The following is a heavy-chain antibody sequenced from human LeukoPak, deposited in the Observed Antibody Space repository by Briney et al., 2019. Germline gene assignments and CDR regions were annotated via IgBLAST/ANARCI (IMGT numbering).Heavy chain of an antibody. J-gene: IGHJ4*02. V-gene: IGHV3-30*18. CDR3: AKDLGPYYDSSGHYFDY. Sequence: GGSLRLSCAASGFTFSSYGMHWVRQAPGKGLEWVAVISYDGSNKYYADSVKGRFTISRDNSKNTLYLQMNSLRAEDTAVYYCAKDLGPYYDSSGHYFDYWGQGTLVTVSS. CDR1: GFTFSSYG. CDR2: ISYDGSNK. D-gene: IGHD3-22*01.